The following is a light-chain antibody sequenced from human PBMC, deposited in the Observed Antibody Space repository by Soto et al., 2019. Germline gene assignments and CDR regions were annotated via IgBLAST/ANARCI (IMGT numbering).Light chain of an antibody. Sequence: SYELIQPPSVSVAPGKTARMTCGGNNIGSDSVNWYLQKPGQAPVLVIYYDSDRPAGIPERLSGSKSRNTATLTITGVDAGDEADYYCQVWDTTTNHPVFGTGTKLTVL. J-gene: IGLJ1*01. V-gene: IGLV3-21*04. CDR3: QVWDTTTNHPV. CDR1: NIGSDS. CDR2: YDS.